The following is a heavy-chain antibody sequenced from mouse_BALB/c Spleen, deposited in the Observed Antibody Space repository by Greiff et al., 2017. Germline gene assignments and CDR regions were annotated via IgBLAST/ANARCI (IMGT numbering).Heavy chain of an antibody. J-gene: IGHJ4*01. Sequence: EVKLVESGGGLVKPGGSLKLSCAASGFTFSSYTMSWVRQTPEKRLEWVATISSGGSYTYYPDSVKGRFTISRDNAKNTLYLQMSSLKSEDTAMYYCTREGQLGLQAMDYWGQGTSVTVSS. CDR1: GFTFSSYT. CDR2: ISSGGSYT. V-gene: IGHV5-6-4*01. D-gene: IGHD3-2*01. CDR3: TREGQLGLQAMDY.